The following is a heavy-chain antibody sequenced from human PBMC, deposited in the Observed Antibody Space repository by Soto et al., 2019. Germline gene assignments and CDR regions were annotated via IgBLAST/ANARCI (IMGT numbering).Heavy chain of an antibody. J-gene: IGHJ3*02. CDR2: ISYDGSNK. V-gene: IGHV3-30*18. CDR3: AKDREGYCSDGSCYSDALDI. CDR1: GFTFSSYG. D-gene: IGHD2-15*01. Sequence: QVQLVESGGGVVQPGRSLRLYCAASGFTFSSYGMHWVRQAPGKGLEWVAVISYDGSNKYYADSVKGRFTISRDNSKNTLYLQMNSLRAEDKAVYYCAKDREGYCSDGSCYSDALDISGQGTMVTVSS.